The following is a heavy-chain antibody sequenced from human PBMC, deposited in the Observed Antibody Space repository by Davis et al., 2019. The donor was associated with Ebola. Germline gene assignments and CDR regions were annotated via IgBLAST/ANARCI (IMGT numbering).Heavy chain of an antibody. V-gene: IGHV1-18*01. J-gene: IGHJ6*04. Sequence: ASVKVSCKASGYTFTSYGISWVRQAPGQGLEWMGWISGYNGNTNYVENLQGRVTMTTDTSTSTAYMELRSLRSADTAVYYCARDGISVVVDRGMDVWGKGTTVTVSS. CDR2: ISGYNGNT. CDR3: ARDGISVVVDRGMDV. D-gene: IGHD2-2*01. CDR1: GYTFTSYG.